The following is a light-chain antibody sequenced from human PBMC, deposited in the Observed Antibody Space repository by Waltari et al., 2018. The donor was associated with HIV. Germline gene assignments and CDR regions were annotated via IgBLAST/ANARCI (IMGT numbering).Light chain of an antibody. CDR2: EGS. J-gene: IGLJ2*01. Sequence: ALTPPASVAGSPAHWIPLPCTGTSSDVGSYNLVSWYPHHPGKAPKLIIYEGSKRPSVVSTRFSGSKSGNTASLTSSGLQAEDETYYYCCSYAGSSTVEVFGGGSKLTVL. CDR1: SSDVGSYNL. V-gene: IGLV2-23*01. CDR3: CSYAGSSTVEV.